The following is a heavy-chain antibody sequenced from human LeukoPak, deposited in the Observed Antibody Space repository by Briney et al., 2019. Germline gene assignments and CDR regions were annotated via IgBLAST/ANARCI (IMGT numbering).Heavy chain of an antibody. Sequence: GGSLRLSFEASGFTFSSFGMNGFPQPPGKGLEWVSYISSSGSTIYYADSVKGRFTISRDNAKNSLYLQMNSLRAEDTAVYYCARDYGGSSPFDYWGQGTLVTVSS. D-gene: IGHD4-23*01. CDR1: GFTFSSFG. J-gene: IGHJ4*02. V-gene: IGHV3-48*03. CDR3: ARDYGGSSPFDY. CDR2: ISSSGSTI.